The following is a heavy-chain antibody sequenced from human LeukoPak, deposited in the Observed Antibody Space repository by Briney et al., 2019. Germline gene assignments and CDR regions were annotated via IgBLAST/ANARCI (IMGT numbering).Heavy chain of an antibody. CDR2: ISAYNGNT. CDR1: GGTFSSYA. V-gene: IGHV1-18*01. J-gene: IGHJ4*02. CDR3: ARDEMYYFDY. Sequence: APVKVSCKASGGTFSSYAISWVRQAPGQGLEWMGWISAYNGNTNYAQKLQGRVTMTTDTSTSTAYMELRSLRSDDTAVYYCARDEMYYFDYWGQGTLVTVSS.